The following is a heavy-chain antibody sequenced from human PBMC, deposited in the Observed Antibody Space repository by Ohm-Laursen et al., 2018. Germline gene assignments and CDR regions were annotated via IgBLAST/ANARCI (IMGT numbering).Heavy chain of an antibody. CDR1: GFTFTSNS. Sequence: SLRLSCAASGFTFTSNSMNWVRQAPGKGLEWVSSISNNGAGTYYADSVKGRFTTSRDNSKNTLYLQMNSLRAEDTAIYYCVKGRLAGAFDYWGQGTLVTVSS. CDR2: ISNNGAGT. J-gene: IGHJ4*02. V-gene: IGHV3-23*01. CDR3: VKGRLAGAFDY. D-gene: IGHD2-15*01.